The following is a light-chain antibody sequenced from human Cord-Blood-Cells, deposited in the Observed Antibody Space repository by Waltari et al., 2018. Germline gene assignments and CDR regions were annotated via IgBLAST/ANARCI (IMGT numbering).Light chain of an antibody. CDR1: SSDVGGYNY. CDR2: DVS. CDR3: CSYAGSYTFHWV. Sequence: QSALTQPRSVSGSPGQSVTISCTGTSSDVGGYNYVSWYQQHPGKAPKLMIYDVSKRPSGVPIRFPGSKSGNTASLTISGLQAEDEADYYCCSYAGSYTFHWVFGGGTKLTVL. V-gene: IGLV2-11*01. J-gene: IGLJ3*02.